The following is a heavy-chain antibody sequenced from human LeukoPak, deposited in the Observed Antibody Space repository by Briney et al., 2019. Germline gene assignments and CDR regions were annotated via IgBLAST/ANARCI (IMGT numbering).Heavy chain of an antibody. CDR3: ARLGSGYSYGFDY. D-gene: IGHD5-18*01. J-gene: IGHJ4*02. V-gene: IGHV4-39*01. CDR2: IYYSGST. CDR1: GGSISSSSYY. Sequence: SETLSLTCTVSGGSISSSSYYWGWIRQPPGKGLEWIGNIYYSGSTYYNPSLKSRVTISVDTPENQFSLKLSSVTAADTAVCYCARLGSGYSYGFDYWGQGTLVTVSS.